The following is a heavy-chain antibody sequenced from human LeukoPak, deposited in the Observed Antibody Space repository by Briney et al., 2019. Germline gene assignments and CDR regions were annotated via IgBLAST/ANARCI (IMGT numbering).Heavy chain of an antibody. J-gene: IGHJ4*02. V-gene: IGHV3-30*02. CDR3: AKAPGFVVVAATPFDY. CDR1: GFTFSSYG. Sequence: PGGSLRLSCAASGFTFSSYGMHWVRQAPGKGLEWVAFIRYDGSNKYYADSVKGRFTISRDNSKNTLYLQMNSLRAEDTAVYYCAKAPGFVVVAATPFDYWGQGTLVTVSS. CDR2: IRYDGSNK. D-gene: IGHD2-15*01.